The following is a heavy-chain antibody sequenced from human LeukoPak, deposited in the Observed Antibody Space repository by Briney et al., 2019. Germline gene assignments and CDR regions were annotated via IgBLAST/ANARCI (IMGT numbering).Heavy chain of an antibody. CDR3: ASDYSSSWYYFDY. CDR1: GFTFSSYW. Sequence: GGSLRLSCAASGFTFSSYWMSWVRQAPGKGLEWVANIKQDGSEKCYVDSVKGRFTISRDNAKNSLYLQMNSLRAEDTAVYYCASDYSSSWYYFDYWGQGTLVTVSS. D-gene: IGHD6-13*01. V-gene: IGHV3-7*01. CDR2: IKQDGSEK. J-gene: IGHJ4*02.